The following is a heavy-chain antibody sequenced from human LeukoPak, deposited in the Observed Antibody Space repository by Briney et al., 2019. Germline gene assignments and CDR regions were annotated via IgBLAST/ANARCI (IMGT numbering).Heavy chain of an antibody. CDR1: GGSFSGYY. J-gene: IGHJ4*02. CDR2: FYFGGST. D-gene: IGHD1-7*01. Sequence: SETLSLTCAVYGGSFSGYYWGWIRQPPGKGLEWIGSFYFGGSTYYNPSLKSRVTISEDTSTGQLSLKLTSLNAADTAVYFCARGHRQTGPNYFVLPFDDWGQGKLVIVSS. CDR3: ARGHRQTGPNYFVLPFDD. V-gene: IGHV4-34*11.